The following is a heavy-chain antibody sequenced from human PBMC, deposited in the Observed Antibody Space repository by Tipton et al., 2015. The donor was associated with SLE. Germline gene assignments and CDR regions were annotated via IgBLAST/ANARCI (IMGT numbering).Heavy chain of an antibody. CDR1: GGSISSHY. Sequence: TLSLTCTVSGGSISSHYWSWIRQPPGKGLEWIGYIYYSGSTNYNPSLKSRVTISVDTSKNQFSLKLSSVTAADTTVYYCARGHDYDGSGYPGAFDIWGQGTMVPGSS. D-gene: IGHD3-22*01. J-gene: IGHJ3*02. CDR2: IYYSGST. V-gene: IGHV4-59*11. CDR3: ARGHDYDGSGYPGAFDI.